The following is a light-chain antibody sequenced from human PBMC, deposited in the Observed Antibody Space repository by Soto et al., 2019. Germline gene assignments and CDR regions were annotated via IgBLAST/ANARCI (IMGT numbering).Light chain of an antibody. CDR3: NSYTTSNTRQIV. CDR1: SSDVGGYNY. Sequence: QSALTQPASVSGSPGQSITISCTGTSSDVGGYNYVSWYQQHPGKAPKFMIYDVSNRPSGVSTRFSGSKSGNTASLTISGLQAEDEADYYSNSYTTSNTRQIVFGTGTKVTV. CDR2: DVS. V-gene: IGLV2-14*01. J-gene: IGLJ1*01.